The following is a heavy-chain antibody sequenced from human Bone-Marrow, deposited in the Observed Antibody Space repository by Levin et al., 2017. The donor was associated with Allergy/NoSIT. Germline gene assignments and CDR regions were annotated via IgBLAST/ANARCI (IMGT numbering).Heavy chain of an antibody. J-gene: IGHJ4*02. CDR1: GGSFSGYY. CDR3: ARRMTTVTTILGKIDY. CDR2: INHSGST. Sequence: GSLRLSCAVYGGSFSGYYWSWIRQPPGKGLEWIGEINHSGSTNYNPSLKSRVTISVDTSKNQFSLKLSSVTAADTAVYYCARRMTTVTTILGKIDYWGQGTLVTVSS. D-gene: IGHD4-17*01. V-gene: IGHV4-34*01.